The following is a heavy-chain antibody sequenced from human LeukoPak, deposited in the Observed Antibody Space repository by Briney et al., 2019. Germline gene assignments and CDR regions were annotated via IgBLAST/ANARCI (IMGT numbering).Heavy chain of an antibody. J-gene: IGHJ4*02. CDR2: ISPYNGNT. CDR1: GYDFTSVG. CDR3: ARAGPGSGWYFDY. D-gene: IGHD6-19*01. Sequence: ASVKVSCKASGYDFTSVGITWVRRAPGQGLEWMGWISPYNGNTRSAKKFQGRVDMTTDTSTTTAYMELRGLRFNDTAVYYCARAGPGSGWYFDYWGQGTLVTVSS. V-gene: IGHV1-18*01.